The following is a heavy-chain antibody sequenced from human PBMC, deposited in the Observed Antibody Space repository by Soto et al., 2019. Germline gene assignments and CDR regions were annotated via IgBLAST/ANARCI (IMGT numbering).Heavy chain of an antibody. J-gene: IGHJ6*02. CDR2: INHSGST. D-gene: IGHD6-6*01. CDR3: ARGHSREYRRSPDRYYYYGMDV. V-gene: IGHV4-34*01. Sequence: SETLSLTCAVSGGSFSGYYWSWIRQPPGKGLEWIGEINHSGSTNYNLSLKSRVTISVDTSKNQFSLKLSSVTAADTAVYYCARGHSREYRRSPDRYYYYGMDVWVQGTMV. CDR1: GGSFSGYY.